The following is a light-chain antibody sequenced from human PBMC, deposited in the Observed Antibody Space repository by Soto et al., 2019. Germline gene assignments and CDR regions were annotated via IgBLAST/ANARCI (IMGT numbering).Light chain of an antibody. V-gene: IGKV3-20*01. J-gene: IGKJ2*01. CDR2: GAS. CDR1: QSISNNY. CDR3: QQYGISPNT. Sequence: EIVLTQSPGTLSLSPGERATLSCRASQSISNNYLAWYQQKPGQASRLLIYGASTRATGIPDRFSGSGSGTDFTLTISRLEPEDFAVYYCQQYGISPNTFGQGAKLEIK.